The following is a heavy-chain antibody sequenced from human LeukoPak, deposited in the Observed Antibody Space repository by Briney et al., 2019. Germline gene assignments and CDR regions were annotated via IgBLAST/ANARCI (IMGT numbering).Heavy chain of an antibody. J-gene: IGHJ2*01. CDR3: ARQPPLWFGDQLPRGYFDL. CDR2: IFYSGST. D-gene: IGHD3-10*01. V-gene: IGHV4-59*08. Sequence: SETLSLTCTVSGGSMSSYYWSWIRQPPGKGLEWIGNIFYSGSTNYNASLKSRVTISIDTSKNQFSLKLTSVTAADTAVYYCARQPPLWFGDQLPRGYFDLWGRGTLVPVSS. CDR1: GGSMSSYY.